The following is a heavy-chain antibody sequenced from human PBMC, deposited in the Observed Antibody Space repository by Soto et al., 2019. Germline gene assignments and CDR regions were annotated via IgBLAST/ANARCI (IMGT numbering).Heavy chain of an antibody. J-gene: IGHJ6*03. CDR2: ISGSGGST. CDR1: GFTFSSYV. V-gene: IGHV3-23*01. Sequence: PGGSLRLSCAASGFTFSSYVMSWVRQAPGKGLEWVSTISGSGGSTYYADSVKGRFAISRDNSKNTLFLQMNSLRAEDTAVYYCAKSGCSSTSCYGVYDYYYYYYMDVWGKGTTVTVSS. CDR3: AKSGCSSTSCYGVYDYYYYYYMDV. D-gene: IGHD2-2*01.